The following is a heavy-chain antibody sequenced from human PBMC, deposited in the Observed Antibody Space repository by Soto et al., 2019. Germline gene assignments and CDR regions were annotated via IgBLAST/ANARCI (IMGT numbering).Heavy chain of an antibody. J-gene: IGHJ4*02. CDR1: GFIFSNYA. Sequence: SLRLSCAASGFIFSNYAMHWVRQAPGEGLEWVAVISYDGSNRYYAESVKGRFTISRDNSKNTVYVQMNSLRAEDTAVYYCARSSRHESVGVCDYWGQGTLVTVSS. CDR3: ARSSRHESVGVCDY. D-gene: IGHD1-26*01. V-gene: IGHV3-30-3*01. CDR2: ISYDGSNR.